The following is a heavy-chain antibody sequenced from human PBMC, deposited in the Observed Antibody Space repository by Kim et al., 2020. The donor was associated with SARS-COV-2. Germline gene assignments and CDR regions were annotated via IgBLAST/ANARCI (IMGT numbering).Heavy chain of an antibody. Sequence: ASVKVSRKASGYTFTSYYMHWVRQAPGQGLEWMGIINPSGGSTSYAQKFQGRVTMTRDTSTSTVYMELSSLRSEDTAVYYCALSGGSGWYGADYWGQGTLVTVSS. CDR2: INPSGGST. CDR3: ALSGGSGWYGADY. V-gene: IGHV1-46*01. CDR1: GYTFTSYY. D-gene: IGHD6-19*01. J-gene: IGHJ4*02.